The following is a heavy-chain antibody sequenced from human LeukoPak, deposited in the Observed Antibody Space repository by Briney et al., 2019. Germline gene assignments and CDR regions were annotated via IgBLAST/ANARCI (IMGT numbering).Heavy chain of an antibody. D-gene: IGHD6-13*01. J-gene: IGHJ4*02. V-gene: IGHV3-48*01. CDR1: GFTFNSYS. Sequence: GGSLRLSCAASGFTFNSYSMNWVRQAPGKGLEWVSYISSSSSTIYYADSVKGRFTISRDNAKNSLYLQMNSLRAEDTAVYYCATKDSSSWLDGYFDYWGQGTLVTVSS. CDR2: ISSSSSTI. CDR3: ATKDSSSWLDGYFDY.